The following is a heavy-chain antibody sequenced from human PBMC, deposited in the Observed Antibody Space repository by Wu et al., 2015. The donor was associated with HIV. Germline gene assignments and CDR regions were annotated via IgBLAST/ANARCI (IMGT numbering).Heavy chain of an antibody. V-gene: IGHV1-2*02. Sequence: QVQLVQSGAEVRKPGASVRVSCKTSGYTFTDYYINWVRQAPGQGLEWMGWINPNNGGTSYAQKFQDRVTMTRDTSISTASMEVSRLRSEDTAVYYCAKDSDSSGWYVGFCDSWGPGTLVTVSS. D-gene: IGHD6-19*01. CDR1: GYTFTDYY. CDR3: AKDSDSSGWYVGFCDS. CDR2: INPNNGGT. J-gene: IGHJ5*01.